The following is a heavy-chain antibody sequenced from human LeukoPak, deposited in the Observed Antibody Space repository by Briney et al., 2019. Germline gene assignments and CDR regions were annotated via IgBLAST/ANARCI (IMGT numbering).Heavy chain of an antibody. J-gene: IGHJ6*03. CDR1: GFTFSSYE. D-gene: IGHD5-18*01. Sequence: PGGSLRLSCAASGFTFSSYEMNWVRQAPGKGLEWVSYISSSGGTIYYADSVKGRFTISRDNSKNTLYLQMNSLRAEDTAVYYCARVGDSYGYEYYYYMDVWGKGTTVTVSS. CDR2: ISSSGGTI. CDR3: ARVGDSYGYEYYYYMDV. V-gene: IGHV3-48*03.